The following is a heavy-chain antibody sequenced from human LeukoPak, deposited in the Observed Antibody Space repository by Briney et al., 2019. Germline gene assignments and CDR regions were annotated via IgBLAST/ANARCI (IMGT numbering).Heavy chain of an antibody. V-gene: IGHV4-34*01. D-gene: IGHD6-13*01. CDR3: ARVGVVAAAGRKNWFDP. CDR1: GGSFSGYY. J-gene: IGHJ5*02. CDR2: INHSGST. Sequence: DPSETLSLTCAVYGGSFSGYYWSWIRQPPGKGLEWIGEINHSGSTNYNPSLKSRVTISVDTSKNQFSLKLSSVTAADTAVYYCARVGVVAAAGRKNWFDPWGQGTLVTVSS.